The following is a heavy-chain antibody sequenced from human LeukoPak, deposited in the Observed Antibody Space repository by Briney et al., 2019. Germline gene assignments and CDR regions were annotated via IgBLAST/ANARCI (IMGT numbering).Heavy chain of an antibody. CDR1: GYTFADYY. D-gene: IGHD1-20*01. CDR3: AKDIRYNWNDDDGNWFDP. J-gene: IGHJ5*02. CDR2: INPNSGGT. Sequence: ASVKVSCKASGYTFADYYMQWVRQAPGQGLEWMGWINPNSGGTNYAQKFQGRVTMTRDTSISTAYMELSSLRAEDTALYYCAKDIRYNWNDDDGNWFDPWGQGTLVTVSS. V-gene: IGHV1-2*02.